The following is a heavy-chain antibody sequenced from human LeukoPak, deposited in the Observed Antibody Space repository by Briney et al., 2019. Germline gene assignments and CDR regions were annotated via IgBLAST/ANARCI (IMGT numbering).Heavy chain of an antibody. CDR2: ISGSGSGGTT. Sequence: PGGSPRLSCAASGFSFSSYGMSWVRQAPGRGLEWVSAISGSGSGGTTYYADSVKGRFTISRDNSKNTLYLQMNSLRAEDTAVYCCARDPYDSSGYNYYFDYWGQGAMLTVSS. J-gene: IGHJ4*02. CDR1: GFSFSSYG. D-gene: IGHD3-22*01. V-gene: IGHV3-23*01. CDR3: ARDPYDSSGYNYYFDY.